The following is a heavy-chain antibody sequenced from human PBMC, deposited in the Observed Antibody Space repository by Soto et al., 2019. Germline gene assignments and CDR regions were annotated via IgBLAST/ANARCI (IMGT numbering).Heavy chain of an antibody. Sequence: EVQLVESGGGLVQPGGSLRLSCAASGFTFSSYWMHWVRQAPGKGLVWVSRINSDGSSTSYADSVKGRFTISRDNAKNPVYLQMTSRRAEDTAVYYCARVRDDWAAEMYFDYWGQGTLVTVSS. V-gene: IGHV3-74*01. D-gene: IGHD6-13*01. J-gene: IGHJ4*02. CDR1: GFTFSSYW. CDR2: INSDGSST. CDR3: ARVRDDWAAEMYFDY.